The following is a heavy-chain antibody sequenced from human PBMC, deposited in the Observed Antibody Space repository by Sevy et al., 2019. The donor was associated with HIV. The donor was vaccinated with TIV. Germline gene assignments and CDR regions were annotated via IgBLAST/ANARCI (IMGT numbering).Heavy chain of an antibody. CDR3: AGENAWGRGYS. V-gene: IGHV4-59*08. D-gene: IGHD1-26*01. Sequence: SETLSLTCTVSGVSITSLYWNWIRQPPGKGLEWIANIYYNGHIHYNPSLKSRVTLSLDTSKNQFPLRLSSVTAADTAMYYCAGENAWGRGYSWGQGTLVTVSS. CDR2: IYYNGHI. CDR1: GVSITSLY. J-gene: IGHJ4*02.